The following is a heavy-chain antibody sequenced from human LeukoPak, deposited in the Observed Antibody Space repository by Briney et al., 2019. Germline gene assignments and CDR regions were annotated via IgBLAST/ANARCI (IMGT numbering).Heavy chain of an antibody. CDR1: GDSMSSYW. CDR3: ARALLKWFGELLEPNWFDP. J-gene: IGHJ5*02. Sequence: SGTLSLTCAVSGDSMSSYWWSWLRQPPEKGLEWIGEIFHSGITSYNPSLKSRVTMSVDTSENEFSLKLTSVTAADTAVYYCARALLKWFGELLEPNWFDPWGQGALVTVSS. V-gene: IGHV4-4*02. CDR2: IFHSGIT. D-gene: IGHD3-10*01.